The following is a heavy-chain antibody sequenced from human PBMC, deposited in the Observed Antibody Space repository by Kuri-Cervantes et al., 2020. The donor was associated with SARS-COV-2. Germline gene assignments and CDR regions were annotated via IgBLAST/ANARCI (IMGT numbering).Heavy chain of an antibody. D-gene: IGHD1-20*01. CDR1: GFTFSSYD. CDR2: IWYDGSNK. J-gene: IGHJ5*02. V-gene: IGHV3-33*01. Sequence: GESLKISCAASGFTFSSYDMHWVRQAPGKGLEWVAVIWYDGSNKYYADSVKGRFTISRDNSKNTLYLQMNSLRAEDTAVYYCARDVSSSWKREYNWNDGGWFDPWGQGTLVTVSS. CDR3: ARDVSSSWKREYNWNDGGWFDP.